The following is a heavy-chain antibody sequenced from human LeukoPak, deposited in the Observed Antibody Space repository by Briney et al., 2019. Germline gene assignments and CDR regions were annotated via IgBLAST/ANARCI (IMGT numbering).Heavy chain of an antibody. V-gene: IGHV3-23*01. CDR1: GFTFSSYV. CDR3: AKHYDTSYYYSDY. J-gene: IGHJ4*02. D-gene: IGHD3-22*01. Sequence: PGGSLRLSCAASGFTFSSYVMNWVRQAPGKGLEWVSSITTSGGSTYYADSVKGRFTISRDNSKNTLYLQMNSLRAEDTALYYCAKHYDTSYYYSDYWGQGTLVSVSS. CDR2: ITTSGGST.